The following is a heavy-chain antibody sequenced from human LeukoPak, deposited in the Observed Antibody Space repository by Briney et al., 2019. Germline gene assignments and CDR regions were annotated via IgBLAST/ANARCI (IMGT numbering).Heavy chain of an antibody. Sequence: GGSLRLSCAASGFTLSNYDMNWVRPAPGKRLEWVWSISTSSRYIYYKDSVRGRFTISRDDAKNSLYLEMNSLRAEDTAVYYCARADCSSSTCYLRRSWFDPWGQGTLVTVSS. CDR1: GFTLSNYD. CDR2: ISTSSRYI. D-gene: IGHD2-2*01. J-gene: IGHJ5*02. CDR3: ARADCSSSTCYLRRSWFDP. V-gene: IGHV3-21*01.